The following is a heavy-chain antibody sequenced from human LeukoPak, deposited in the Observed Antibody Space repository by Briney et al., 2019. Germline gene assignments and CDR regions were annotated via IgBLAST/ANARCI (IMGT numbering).Heavy chain of an antibody. J-gene: IGHJ3*02. Sequence: SETLSLTCTVSGGSISSRSYYWGWIRQPPGQGLVWIGSIDYTGSTFYNPSLKSRVTISVDTSKNQFSMKLSSVTAADAAVYFCAREWTTWGAFDIWGQGTMVTVSS. V-gene: IGHV4-39*07. CDR2: IDYTGST. D-gene: IGHD2/OR15-2a*01. CDR3: AREWTTWGAFDI. CDR1: GGSISSRSYY.